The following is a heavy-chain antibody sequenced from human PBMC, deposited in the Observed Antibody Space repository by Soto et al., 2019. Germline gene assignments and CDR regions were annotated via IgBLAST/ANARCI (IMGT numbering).Heavy chain of an antibody. V-gene: IGHV1-18*01. D-gene: IGHD3-22*01. CDR3: ARVRFYDSSGLDAFDI. CDR2: ISAYNGNT. J-gene: IGHJ3*02. CDR1: GYTFTSYG. Sequence: GASVKVSCKASGYTFTSYGISWVRQAPGQGLEWMGWISAYNGNTNYAQKLQGRVTMTTDTSTSTAYMELRSLRSDDTAVYYCARVRFYDSSGLDAFDIWGQGTMVTVSS.